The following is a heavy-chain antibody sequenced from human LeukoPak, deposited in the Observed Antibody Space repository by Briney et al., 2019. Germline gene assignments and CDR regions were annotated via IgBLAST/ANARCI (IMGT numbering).Heavy chain of an antibody. CDR1: GFTFSSYS. CDR3: ARNPNGSGSYYRYYYYGMDV. J-gene: IGHJ6*04. V-gene: IGHV3-21*01. Sequence: PGGSLRLSCAASGFTFSSYSMNWVRQAPGKGLEWVSSISSSSSYIYYAGSVKGRFTISRDNAKNSLYLQMNSLRAEDTAVYCCARNPNGSGSYYRYYYYGMDVWGKGTTVTVSS. D-gene: IGHD3-10*01. CDR2: ISSSSSYI.